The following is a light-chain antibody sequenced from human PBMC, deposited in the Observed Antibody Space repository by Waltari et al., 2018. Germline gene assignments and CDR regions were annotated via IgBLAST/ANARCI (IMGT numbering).Light chain of an antibody. CDR1: SSTAGGSQY. V-gene: IGLV2-14*03. CDR3: SSDTSSSTLV. Sequence: QSALTQPASVSGCPGQSITTPCPGTSSTAGGSQYVSWYQQHPGKTPKLMIYDVSNRPSGVSNRFSGSKSGNTASLTISGLQAEDEADYYCSSDTSSSTLVVGGGTKLTVL. CDR2: DVS. J-gene: IGLJ2*01.